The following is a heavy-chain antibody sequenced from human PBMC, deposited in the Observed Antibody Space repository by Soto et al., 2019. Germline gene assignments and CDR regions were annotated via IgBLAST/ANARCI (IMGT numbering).Heavy chain of an antibody. D-gene: IGHD3-10*01. CDR1: GFIFSDHY. CDR3: ARRRGGVDYYGMDV. CDR2: ISTSGSTK. V-gene: IGHV3-11*01. J-gene: IGHJ6*02. Sequence: QVQLVESGGGLVKPGGSLGLSCAASGFIFSDHYMSWIRQAPGKGLEWVSYISTSGSTKYYADSVKGRFTISRDNAKNSLYLQMNSLRAEDTAVYYCARRRGGVDYYGMDVWGQGTTVTVSS.